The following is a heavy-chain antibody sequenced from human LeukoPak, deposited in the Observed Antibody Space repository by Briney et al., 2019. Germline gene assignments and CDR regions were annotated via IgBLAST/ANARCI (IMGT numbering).Heavy chain of an antibody. V-gene: IGHV4-59*01. CDR1: GDSIGSYY. Sequence: SETLSLTCSVSGDSIGSYYWTWIRQSAGKGLEWIGYIFYGGSTNYSPSLKSRVTISVDTSNNQFSLQLRSVTAADTAIYYCARGRARDGSFPWLDSWGQGTLVTVSS. D-gene: IGHD3-10*01. J-gene: IGHJ5*01. CDR3: ARGRARDGSFPWLDS. CDR2: IFYGGST.